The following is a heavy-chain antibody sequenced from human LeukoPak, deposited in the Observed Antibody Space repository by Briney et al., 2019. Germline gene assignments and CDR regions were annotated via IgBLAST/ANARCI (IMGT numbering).Heavy chain of an antibody. CDR2: ISSSSSYI. CDR1: GFTFSSYS. V-gene: IGHV3-21*01. Sequence: GGSLRLSCAASGFTFSSYSMNWVRQAPGKGLEWVSSISSSSSYIYYADSVKGRFTISRDNAKNSLYLQMNSLRAEDMAVYYCASVAPLDSGVVSTGYPLGYYYYYMDVWGKGTTVTVSS. CDR3: ASVAPLDSGVVSTGYPLGYYYYYMDV. J-gene: IGHJ6*03. D-gene: IGHD3-3*01.